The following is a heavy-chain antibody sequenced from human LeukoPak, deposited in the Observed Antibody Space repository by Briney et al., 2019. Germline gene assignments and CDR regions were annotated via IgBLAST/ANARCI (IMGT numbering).Heavy chain of an antibody. CDR3: ARFSRTNIGY. D-gene: IGHD1/OR15-1a*01. J-gene: IGHJ4*02. Sequence: GSLLLSCAASGFTFSSYWMSWVRQAPGKGLEWVANINQDGSDKNYVDSVKGRFTVSRDNAKNSLYLQMNSLRAEDTAVYYCARFSRTNIGYWGRGILVTVSS. CDR2: INQDGSDK. V-gene: IGHV3-7*01. CDR1: GFTFSSYW.